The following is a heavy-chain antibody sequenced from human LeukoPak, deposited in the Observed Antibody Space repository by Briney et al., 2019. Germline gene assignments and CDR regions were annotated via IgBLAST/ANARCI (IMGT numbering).Heavy chain of an antibody. CDR2: INLDGTDV. D-gene: IGHD6-6*01. V-gene: IGHV3-21*05. CDR3: AGDGVGALPGDAFDI. J-gene: IGHJ3*02. CDR1: GFSFSTHS. Sequence: GGSLTLSCAASGFSFSTHSMNWVRQAPGKGLERISFINLDGTDVHYGESVKGRFTISRDNAKNSLYLQMHTLRAEDTAVYYCAGDGVGALPGDAFDIWSQGTLVTVSS.